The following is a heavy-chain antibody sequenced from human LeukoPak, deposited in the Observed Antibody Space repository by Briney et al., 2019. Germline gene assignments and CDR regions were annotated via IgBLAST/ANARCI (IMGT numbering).Heavy chain of an antibody. CDR2: INPNSGGT. CDR1: GYTFTGYY. J-gene: IGHJ2*01. V-gene: IGHV1-2*02. Sequence: ASVKVSCKASGYTFTGYYMHWVRQAPGQGLEWMGWINPNSGGTNYAQKFQGRVTMTRDTSISTAYMELSRLRSDDTAVYYCARVPEPTPTYYYDSSGYSPYWYFDLWGRGTLVTVSS. D-gene: IGHD3-22*01. CDR3: ARVPEPTPTYYYDSSGYSPYWYFDL.